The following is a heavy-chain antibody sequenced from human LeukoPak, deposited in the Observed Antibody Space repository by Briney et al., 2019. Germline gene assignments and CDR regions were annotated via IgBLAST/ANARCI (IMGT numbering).Heavy chain of an antibody. CDR2: IRSKANSYAT. D-gene: IGHD2-15*01. CDR3: ARVLRYCSGGNCYSGGLGYMDV. V-gene: IGHV3-73*01. J-gene: IGHJ6*03. Sequence: GGSLRLSCAASGFTFSGSAMHWVRQASGKGLEWVGRIRSKANSYATAYAASVKGRFTISRDDSKNTAYLQMNSLRAEDTAVYYCARVLRYCSGGNCYSGGLGYMDVWGKGTTVTISS. CDR1: GFTFSGSA.